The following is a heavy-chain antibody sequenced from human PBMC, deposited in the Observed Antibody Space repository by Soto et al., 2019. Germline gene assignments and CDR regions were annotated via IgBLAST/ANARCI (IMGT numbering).Heavy chain of an antibody. CDR3: ARDRPDYDFWSGYPNQHHTYYYYGMDV. D-gene: IGHD3-3*01. V-gene: IGHV3-11*06. J-gene: IGHJ6*02. CDR1: GFTFSDYY. CDR2: ISSSSSYT. Sequence: PGGSLRLSCAASGFTFSDYYMSWIRQAPGKGLEWVSYISSSSSYTNYADSVKGRFTISRDNAKNSLYLQMNSLRAEDTAVYYCARDRPDYDFWSGYPNQHHTYYYYGMDVWGQGTTVTVSS.